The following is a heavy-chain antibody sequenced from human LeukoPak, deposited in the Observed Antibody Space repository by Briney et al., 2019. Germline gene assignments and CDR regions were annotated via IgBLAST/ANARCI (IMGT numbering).Heavy chain of an antibody. Sequence: GGSLRLSCAASGFTFSSYGMHWVRQAPGKGLEWVAVMAYDGSNKYYADSVKGRFTISRDNSKNTLYLQMNSLRAEDTAVYYCASEDCSSTSCSQDAFDIWGQGTMVTVSS. CDR1: GFTFSSYG. J-gene: IGHJ3*02. V-gene: IGHV3-30*03. D-gene: IGHD2-2*01. CDR2: MAYDGSNK. CDR3: ASEDCSSTSCSQDAFDI.